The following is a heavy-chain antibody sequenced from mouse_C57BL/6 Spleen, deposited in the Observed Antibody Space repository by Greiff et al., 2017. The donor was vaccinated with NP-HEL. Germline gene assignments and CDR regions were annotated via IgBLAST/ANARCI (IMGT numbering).Heavy chain of an antibody. Sequence: VQLKESGPELVKPGASVKISCKASGYSFTGYYMNWVKQSPEKSLEWIGEINPSTGGTTYNQKFKAKATLTVDKSSSTAYMQLKSLTSEDSAVYYCAREDYGSSFYWYFDVWGTGTTVTVSS. CDR3: AREDYGSSFYWYFDV. V-gene: IGHV1-42*01. J-gene: IGHJ1*03. CDR1: GYSFTGYY. D-gene: IGHD1-1*01. CDR2: INPSTGGT.